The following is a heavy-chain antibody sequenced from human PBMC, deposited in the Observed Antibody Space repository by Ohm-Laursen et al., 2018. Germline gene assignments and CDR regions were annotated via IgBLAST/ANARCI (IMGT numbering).Heavy chain of an antibody. CDR2: ISWNSGSI. CDR1: GFTFDDYA. CDR3: AKGAITMVRGGQDY. J-gene: IGHJ4*02. Sequence: SLRLSCTAPGFTFDDYAMHWVRQAPGKGLEWVSGISWNSGSIGYADSVKGRFTISRDNAKNSLYLQMNSLRAEDTALYYCAKGAITMVRGGQDYWGQGTLVTVSS. D-gene: IGHD3-10*01. V-gene: IGHV3-9*01.